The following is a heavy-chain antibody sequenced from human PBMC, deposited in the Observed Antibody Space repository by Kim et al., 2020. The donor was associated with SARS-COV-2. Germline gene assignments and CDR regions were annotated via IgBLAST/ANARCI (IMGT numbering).Heavy chain of an antibody. D-gene: IGHD3-16*01. J-gene: IGHJ3*02. CDR2: INHSGST. CDR1: GGSFSGYY. Sequence: SETLSLTCAVYGGSFSGYYWSWIRQPPGKGLEWIGEINHSGSTNYNPSLKSRVTISVDTSKNQFSLKLSSVTAADTAVYYCTQQGGADAFDIWGQGTMVTVSS. V-gene: IGHV4-34*01. CDR3: TQQGGADAFDI.